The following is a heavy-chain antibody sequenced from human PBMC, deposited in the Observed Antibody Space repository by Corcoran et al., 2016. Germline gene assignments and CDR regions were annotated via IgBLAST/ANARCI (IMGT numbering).Heavy chain of an antibody. Sequence: QVQLVQSGAEVKKPGASVKVSCKASGYTFTSYYMHWVRQAPGQGLEWMRLINPSGGSTSYAQKFQGRVTLTRDTSTTTVYMELSSLRSEDTAVYYCARVRNTAFWFDPWGQGTLVSVSS. V-gene: IGHV1-46*01. CDR3: ARVRNTAFWFDP. D-gene: IGHD5-18*01. CDR2: INPSGGST. CDR1: GYTFTSYY. J-gene: IGHJ5*02.